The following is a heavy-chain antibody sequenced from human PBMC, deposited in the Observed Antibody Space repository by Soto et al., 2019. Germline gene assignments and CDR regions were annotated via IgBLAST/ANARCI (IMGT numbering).Heavy chain of an antibody. CDR2: MYHGGRT. V-gene: IGHV4-59*02. J-gene: IGHJ4*02. CDR1: GDSVTNYF. CDR3: ARAPGYCTNGVCPIFDF. Sequence: SETLSLTCTVSGDSVTNYFWSWMRQPPGKGLGWIGHMYHGGRTNYSPSLKSRVTMSLDSSKNQFSLNLSSVTAADTAVYFCARAPGYCTNGVCPIFDFWGQGVLVTVSS. D-gene: IGHD2-8*01.